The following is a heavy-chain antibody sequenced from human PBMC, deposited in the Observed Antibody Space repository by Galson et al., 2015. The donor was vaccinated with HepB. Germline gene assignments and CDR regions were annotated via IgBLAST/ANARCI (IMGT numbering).Heavy chain of an antibody. Sequence: SVKVSCKASGHTFSSYGIHWIRQAPGQGLEWMGWISTYNGYTNYVQNLQGRVTMTTDTSTNTAYMELRSLRSDDTAVYYCSRGLYRDYSGGQGPWGQGTLVTVSS. CDR3: SRGLYRDYSGGQGP. CDR2: ISTYNGYT. CDR1: GHTFSSYG. V-gene: IGHV1-18*04. J-gene: IGHJ5*02. D-gene: IGHD2-15*01.